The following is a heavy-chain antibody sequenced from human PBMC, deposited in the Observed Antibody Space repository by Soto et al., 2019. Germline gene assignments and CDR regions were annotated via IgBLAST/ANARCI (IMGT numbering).Heavy chain of an antibody. CDR3: ARAGYCSGGSCAFDI. CDR1: GFTFSSYW. D-gene: IGHD2-15*01. Sequence: GSLRLSCAASGFTFSSYWMSWVRQAPGKGLEWVANIKQDGSEKYYVDSVKGRFTISRDNAKNSLYLQMNSLRAEDTAVYYCARAGYCSGGSCAFDIWGQGTMVTVSS. V-gene: IGHV3-7*01. CDR2: IKQDGSEK. J-gene: IGHJ3*02.